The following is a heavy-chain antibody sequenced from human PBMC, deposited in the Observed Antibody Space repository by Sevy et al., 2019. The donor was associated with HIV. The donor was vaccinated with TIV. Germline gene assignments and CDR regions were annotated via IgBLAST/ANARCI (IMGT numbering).Heavy chain of an antibody. D-gene: IGHD3-3*01. CDR1: GFTFSDYY. CDR2: ISSSGSTI. CDR3: ARDFSTTTIFGVVVYYFDY. V-gene: IGHV3-11*01. J-gene: IGHJ4*02. Sequence: GSLRLSCAASGFTFSDYYMSWIRQAPGKGLEWVSYISSSGSTIYYADSVKGRFTISRDNAKNSLYLQMNSLRAEDTAVYYCARDFSTTTIFGVVVYYFDYWGQGTLVTVSS.